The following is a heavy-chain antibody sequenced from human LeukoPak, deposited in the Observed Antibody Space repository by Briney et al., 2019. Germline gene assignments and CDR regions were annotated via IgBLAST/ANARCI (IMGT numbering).Heavy chain of an antibody. CDR1: GYSISSGYY. J-gene: IGHJ4*02. D-gene: IGHD2-21*02. Sequence: SETLSLTCTVSGYSISSGYYWGWIRQPPGKGLEWIGSIYHSGSTYYNPSLKSRVTISVDTSKNQFSLKLSSVTAADTAVYYCAIAYCGGDCYSYYFDYWGQGTLVTVSS. CDR3: AIAYCGGDCYSYYFDY. CDR2: IYHSGST. V-gene: IGHV4-38-2*02.